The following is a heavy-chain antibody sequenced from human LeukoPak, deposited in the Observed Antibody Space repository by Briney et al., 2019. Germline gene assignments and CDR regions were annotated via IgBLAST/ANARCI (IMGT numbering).Heavy chain of an antibody. V-gene: IGHV3-23*01. CDR3: AKGSSSSRPYYFDY. CDR1: GFTFYNYA. CDR2: ITGSGADT. D-gene: IGHD6-6*01. J-gene: IGHJ4*02. Sequence: TGGSLRLSCAASGFTFYNYAMSWVRQAPGKGLEWVSAITGSGADTFHADSMKGRFTISRDNSESTLYLQMNSLRAEDTATYYCAKGSSSSRPYYFDYWGQGTLVTVSS.